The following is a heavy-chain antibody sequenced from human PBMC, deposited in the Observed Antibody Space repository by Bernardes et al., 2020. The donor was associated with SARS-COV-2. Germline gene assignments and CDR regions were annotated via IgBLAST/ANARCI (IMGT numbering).Heavy chain of an antibody. D-gene: IGHD3-22*01. CDR1: GITVSSVS. Sequence: GGSLRLSCAASGITVSSVSMSWVRQAPGKGLEWVSVIYGGGTTDYADSVKGRFTISRDKSKNTVYLQMNRLRAEDTAVYYCAREEDYYDSSGYYSYFHYWGQGTLVTVSS. CDR2: IYGGGTT. CDR3: AREEDYYDSSGYYSYFHY. J-gene: IGHJ4*02. V-gene: IGHV3-66*02.